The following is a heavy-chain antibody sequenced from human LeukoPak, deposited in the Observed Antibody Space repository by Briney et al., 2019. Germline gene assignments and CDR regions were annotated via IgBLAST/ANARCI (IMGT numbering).Heavy chain of an antibody. CDR2: IYTSGST. CDR3: ARLNGGKMDY. V-gene: IGHV4-61*02. D-gene: IGHD4-23*01. Sequence: SETLSLTCTVSGGSISSGSYYWSWIRQPAGKGLEWIGRIYTSGSTNYNPSLKSRVTISVDTSKNQFSLKLSSVTAADTAVYYCARLNGGKMDYWGQGTLVTVSS. CDR1: GGSISSGSYY. J-gene: IGHJ4*02.